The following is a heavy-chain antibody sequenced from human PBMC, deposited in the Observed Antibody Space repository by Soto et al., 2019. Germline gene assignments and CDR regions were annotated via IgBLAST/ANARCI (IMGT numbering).Heavy chain of an antibody. D-gene: IGHD7-27*01. CDR2: ISAYNGNT. CDR3: ARGPIYWGSVNYYYYMDV. CDR1: GYTFTSYG. Sequence: ASVKVSCKASGYTFTSYGISWVRQAPGQGLEWMGWISAYNGNTNYAQKLQGRVTMTTDTSTSTAYMELRSLRSDDTAVYYCARGPIYWGSVNYYYYMDVWGKGTTVTVSS. J-gene: IGHJ6*03. V-gene: IGHV1-18*01.